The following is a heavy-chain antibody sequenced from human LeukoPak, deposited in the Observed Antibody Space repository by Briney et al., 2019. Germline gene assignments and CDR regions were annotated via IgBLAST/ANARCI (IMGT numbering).Heavy chain of an antibody. J-gene: IGHJ5*02. CDR3: SRHSSVRGVIP. D-gene: IGHD3-10*02. Sequence: SETLSLTCTLSGASISTSTYFWGWIRQSPGKELEWIGSISYLGTTYFNPSLQSRVSMSIDTSKNQFSLKKSYVTAADTAVYYCSRHSSVRGVIPWGQGVLVTVSS. CDR2: ISYLGTT. CDR1: GASISTSTYF. V-gene: IGHV4-39*01.